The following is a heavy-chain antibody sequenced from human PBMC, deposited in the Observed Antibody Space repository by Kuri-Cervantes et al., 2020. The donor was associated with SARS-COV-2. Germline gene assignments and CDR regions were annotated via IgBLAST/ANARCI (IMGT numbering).Heavy chain of an antibody. J-gene: IGHJ4*02. D-gene: IGHD4-11*01. CDR1: GDTFSTYS. CDR3: ARVGIYDYSNYRPFDY. CDR2: IIPLFGTT. Sequence: SVKVSCKASGDTFSTYSITWVRQAPGQGLEWMGRIIPLFGTTNYAQKFQGRVTITADESTSTAYMELSSLRSDNTAVYYCARVGIYDYSNYRPFDYWGQGTLVTVSS. V-gene: IGHV1-69*13.